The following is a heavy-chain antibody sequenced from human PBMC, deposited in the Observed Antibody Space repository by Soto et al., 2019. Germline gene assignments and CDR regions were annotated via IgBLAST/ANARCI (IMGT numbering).Heavy chain of an antibody. V-gene: IGHV3-21*01. D-gene: IGHD1-1*01. J-gene: IGHJ4*02. Sequence: PGGSLRLSCAASGFTFHGYSVNWVRQAPGKGLEWVSSISSSSTYKYYRDSVEGRLTISRDNARNSLYLQMDSLRVEDTGVYYCARGTVLGYFDYWGQGTLVTVSS. CDR3: ARGTVLGYFDY. CDR2: ISSSSTYK. CDR1: GFTFHGYS.